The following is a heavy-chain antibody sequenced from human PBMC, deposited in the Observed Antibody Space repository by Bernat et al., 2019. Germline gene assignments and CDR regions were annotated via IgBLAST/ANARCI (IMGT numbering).Heavy chain of an antibody. Sequence: EVQLVEPGGGLVQLGGSLNLPCQAPGFPSSRPLLHWFRQASGKGLEWVGHVRNNADSYATAYAASVKGRFTISRDDSRDTAYLQMNSLKTEDTAVYYCTRQTISCHDYWGPGTLVTVSS. D-gene: IGHD2-2*01. V-gene: IGHV3-73*01. CDR3: TRQTISCHDY. J-gene: IGHJ4*02. CDR1: GFPSSRPL. CDR2: VRNNADSYAT.